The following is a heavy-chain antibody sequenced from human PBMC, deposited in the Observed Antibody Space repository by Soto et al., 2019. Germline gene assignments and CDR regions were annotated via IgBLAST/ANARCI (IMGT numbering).Heavy chain of an antibody. CDR2: SYHSGST. CDR1: GGSINSAGHS. Sequence: PSETLSLTCTVSGGSINSAGHSWGWVRQSPGKGLEWIGYSYHSGSTNYNPSLKSRVTISLDKSENQFSLKVTSLTAADTAVYYCASRDPGTSVDYWGQGTLVTVSS. J-gene: IGHJ4*02. CDR3: ASRDPGTSVDY. V-gene: IGHV4-30-2*06. D-gene: IGHD1-7*01.